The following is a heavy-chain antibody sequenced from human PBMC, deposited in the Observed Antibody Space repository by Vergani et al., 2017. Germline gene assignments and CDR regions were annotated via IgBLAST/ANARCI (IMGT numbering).Heavy chain of an antibody. J-gene: IGHJ4*01. CDR3: GRQGDAYSYFDS. Sequence: QLQLQESGPGLVKPSETLSLTCTVSGGSISSSTRYYWIWIHQSPGKGLEFIGLIYYNGTTYYDPFLKRRVTMSVDTSKNQFSLKLTSVTAADTSVYYCGRQGDAYSYFDSWGHGILVTVSS. CDR2: IYYNGTT. CDR1: GGSISSSTRYY. D-gene: IGHD5-24*01. V-gene: IGHV4-39*01.